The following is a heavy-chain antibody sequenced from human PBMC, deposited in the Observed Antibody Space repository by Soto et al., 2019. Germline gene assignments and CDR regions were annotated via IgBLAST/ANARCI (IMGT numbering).Heavy chain of an antibody. CDR3: ARESGYYPPTFDP. Sequence: PGGSLRLSCAASGFTFSSYSMNWVRQAPGKGLEWVSSISSSSSYIYYADSVKGRFTISRDNAKNSLYLQMNSLRAEDTAVYYCARESGYYPPTFDPWGQGTLVTAPQ. CDR1: GFTFSSYS. CDR2: ISSSSSYI. D-gene: IGHD3-22*01. V-gene: IGHV3-21*01. J-gene: IGHJ5*02.